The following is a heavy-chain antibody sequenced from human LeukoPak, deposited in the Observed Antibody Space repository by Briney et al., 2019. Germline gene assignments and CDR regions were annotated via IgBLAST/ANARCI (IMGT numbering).Heavy chain of an antibody. CDR3: ARRAYTTGSPFDY. J-gene: IGHJ4*02. CDR1: GFTFSSYE. D-gene: IGHD3-10*01. V-gene: IGHV3-48*03. Sequence: PGGSLRLSCAASGFTFSSYEMNWVRQAPGKGLEWVSYISSSGTTTKYADSVKGRLTISRANAKNSVYLQMNSLRAEDTAVYYCARRAYTTGSPFDYWGQGTLVTASS. CDR2: ISSSGTTT.